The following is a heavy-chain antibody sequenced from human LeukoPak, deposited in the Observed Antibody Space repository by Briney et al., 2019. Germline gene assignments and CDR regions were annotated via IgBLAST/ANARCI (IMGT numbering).Heavy chain of an antibody. V-gene: IGHV3-23*01. D-gene: IGHD3-3*01. J-gene: IGHJ4*02. CDR1: GFTFSSYA. CDR3: AKGHYDFWSGYLDY. Sequence: GGSLRLSCAASGFTFSSYAMSWVRQAPGKGLEWVSAISGSGGSTYHADSVKGRFTISRDNSKNTLYLQMNSLRAEDTAVYYCAKGHYDFWSGYLDYWGQGTLVTVSS. CDR2: ISGSGGST.